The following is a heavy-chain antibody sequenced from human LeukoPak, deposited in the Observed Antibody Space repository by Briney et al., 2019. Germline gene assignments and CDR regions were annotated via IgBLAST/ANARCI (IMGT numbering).Heavy chain of an antibody. V-gene: IGHV1-8*01. Sequence: ASVTVSCKASGYTFTSYDINWVRQATGQGLEWMGWMNPNSGNTGYAQKFQGRVTTTRNTSISTAYMELSSLRSEDTAVYYCARPSYCSGGSCYPGVDYWGQGTLVTVSS. CDR1: GYTFTSYD. CDR2: MNPNSGNT. D-gene: IGHD2-15*01. CDR3: ARPSYCSGGSCYPGVDY. J-gene: IGHJ4*02.